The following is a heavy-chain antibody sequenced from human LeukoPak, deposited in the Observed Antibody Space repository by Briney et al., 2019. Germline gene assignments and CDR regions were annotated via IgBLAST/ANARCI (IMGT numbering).Heavy chain of an antibody. Sequence: SQTLSLTCTVSGGSISSYYWSWIRQPPGKGPEWIGYIYYSGSTNYNPSLKSRVTISVDTSKNQFSLKLSSVTAADTAVYYCARATYYYDSSGYYSGYYYYMDVWGKGTTVTVSS. CDR3: ARATYYYDSSGYYSGYYYYMDV. D-gene: IGHD3-22*01. CDR2: IYYSGST. CDR1: GGSISSYY. V-gene: IGHV4-59*01. J-gene: IGHJ6*03.